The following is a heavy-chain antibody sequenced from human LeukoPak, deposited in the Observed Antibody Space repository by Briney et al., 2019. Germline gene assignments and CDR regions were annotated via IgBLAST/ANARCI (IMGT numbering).Heavy chain of an antibody. V-gene: IGHV1-69*05. D-gene: IGHD5-18*01. CDR1: GGTFSSYA. J-gene: IGHJ6*03. CDR3: ATRYGYLYCYYYYMDV. Sequence: GASVKVSCKASGGTFSSYAISWVRQAPGQGLEWMGGIIPIFGTANYAQKFQGRVTITTDESTSTAYIELSSLRSEDTAVYYCATRYGYLYCYYYYMDVWGKGTTVTVSS. CDR2: IIPIFGTA.